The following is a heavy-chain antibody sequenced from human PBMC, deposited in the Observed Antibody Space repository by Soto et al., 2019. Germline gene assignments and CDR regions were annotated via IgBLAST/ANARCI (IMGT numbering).Heavy chain of an antibody. D-gene: IGHD6-6*01. V-gene: IGHV3-21*01. CDR1: GFTFSSYS. CDR2: ISSGSSYK. CDR3: ARGQGSIAARPENWFAP. J-gene: IGHJ5*02. Sequence: SLRLACASSGFTFSSYSMNCVRQAPGKGLEWVSSISSGSSYKYYADSVKGRFTISRDNAKNSLSLQMNSLTAEDTAVYYCARGQGSIAARPENWFAPWGQGTLVTV.